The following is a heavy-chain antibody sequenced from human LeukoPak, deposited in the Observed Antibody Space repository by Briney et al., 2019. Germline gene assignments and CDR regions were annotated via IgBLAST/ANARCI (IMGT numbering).Heavy chain of an antibody. Sequence: SETLSLTCAVYGGSFSGYYWSWIRQPPGKGLEWIGEINHSGSTNYNPSLKSRVTISVDTSKNQFSLKLSSVTAADTAVYYCARRSPQINRRAYYYGSGRNSDQLGFDPWGQGTLVTVSS. V-gene: IGHV4-34*01. D-gene: IGHD3-10*01. CDR1: GGSFSGYY. J-gene: IGHJ5*02. CDR2: INHSGST. CDR3: ARRSPQINRRAYYYGSGRNSDQLGFDP.